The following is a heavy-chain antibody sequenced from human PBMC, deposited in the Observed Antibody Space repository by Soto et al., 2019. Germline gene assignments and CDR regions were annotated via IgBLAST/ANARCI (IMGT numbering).Heavy chain of an antibody. J-gene: IGHJ4*02. CDR3: AEAQSGGGGMIIDY. CDR2: IYYTGST. V-gene: IGHV4-59*01. Sequence: QVQLQESAPGLVKSSETLSLTCTVAGGSISSYYWCWIRQLTGKGLEWIGYIYYTGSTNYNPSRKSRVSITEDTSKNQCSLRLRSVTGAETAVYYCAEAQSGGGGMIIDYWGQGTLVTVSP. D-gene: IGHD2-8*02. CDR1: GGSISSYY.